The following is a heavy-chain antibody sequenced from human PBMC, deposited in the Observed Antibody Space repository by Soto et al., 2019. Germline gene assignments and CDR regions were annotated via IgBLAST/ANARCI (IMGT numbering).Heavy chain of an antibody. V-gene: IGHV5-51*01. Sequence: GESLKISCKVSGYSFTSYWIGWVRQMPGKGLEWMGIIYPGDSDTRYSPSFQGQVTISADKSISTAYLQWSSLKASDTAMYYCATTIRGVITSSTYYFDYWGQGTLVTVSS. D-gene: IGHD3-10*01. CDR1: GYSFTSYW. CDR3: ATTIRGVITSSTYYFDY. CDR2: IYPGDSDT. J-gene: IGHJ4*02.